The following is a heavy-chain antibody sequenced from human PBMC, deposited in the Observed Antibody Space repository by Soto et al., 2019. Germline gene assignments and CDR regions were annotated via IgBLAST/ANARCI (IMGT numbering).Heavy chain of an antibody. CDR3: ARHSDILMTTVTSVSHMDV. V-gene: IGHV4-59*08. Sequence: SETLSLTCTVSGGSISSYYWSWIRQPPGKGLEWIGYIYYSGSTNYNPSLKSRVTISVDTSKNQFSLKLSSVTAADTAVYYCARHSDILMTTVTSVSHMDVWGKGTTVTVSS. D-gene: IGHD4-17*01. CDR2: IYYSGST. J-gene: IGHJ6*03. CDR1: GGSISSYY.